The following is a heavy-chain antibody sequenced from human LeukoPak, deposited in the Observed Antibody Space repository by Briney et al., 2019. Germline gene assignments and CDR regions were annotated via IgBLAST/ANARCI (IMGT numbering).Heavy chain of an antibody. Sequence: GGSLRLSCAASGFTFSSYARSWVRQAPGKGLEWVSVISGSGGSTYNADSVKGRFTTSRDNSKNTLYLQMNSLRAEDTAVYYCAKLTGDRSNFDYWGQGTLVTVSS. CDR3: AKLTGDRSNFDY. CDR1: GFTFSSYA. V-gene: IGHV3-23*01. CDR2: ISGSGGST. D-gene: IGHD7-27*01. J-gene: IGHJ4*02.